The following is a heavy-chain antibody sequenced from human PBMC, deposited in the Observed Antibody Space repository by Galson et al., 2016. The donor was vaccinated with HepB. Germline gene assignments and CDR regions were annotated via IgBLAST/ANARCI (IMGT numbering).Heavy chain of an antibody. D-gene: IGHD2-21*02. CDR1: GGTFSNFA. Sequence: SVKVSCKASGGTFSNFAISRLRQAPGQGLEWMGGIIPLFGATNYAQKFQGRVTITADKSTTTVYMDLSSLRSEDTAVYYCARERMVVTTIHRGGFGYWGQGTLVTVSS. V-gene: IGHV1-69*06. CDR2: IIPLFGAT. J-gene: IGHJ4*02. CDR3: ARERMVVTTIHRGGFGY.